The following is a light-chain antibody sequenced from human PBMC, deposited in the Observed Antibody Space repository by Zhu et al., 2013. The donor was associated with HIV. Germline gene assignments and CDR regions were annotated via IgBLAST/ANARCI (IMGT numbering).Light chain of an antibody. CDR2: AAS. V-gene: IGKV1-9*01. Sequence: DIQLTQSPSFLSASVGDRVRITCRASQGISTYLAWYQQKPGKAPKLLIYAASSLQSGVPSRFSGSGSGTDFTLTISSLQPEDFATYYCQQGNSFPLTFGGGTKVEIK. CDR3: QQGNSFPLT. J-gene: IGKJ4*01. CDR1: QGISTY.